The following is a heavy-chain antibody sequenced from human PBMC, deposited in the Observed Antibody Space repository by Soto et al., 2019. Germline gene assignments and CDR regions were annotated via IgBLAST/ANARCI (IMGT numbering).Heavy chain of an antibody. Sequence: GGSLRLSCAASGFTFSSYAMSWVRQAPGKGLEWVSAISGSGGSTYYADSVKGRFTISRDNSKNTLYLQMNSLRAEDTAVYYCAKDLNSLSVGAYFDYWGQGTLVTVSS. CDR3: AKDLNSLSVGAYFDY. J-gene: IGHJ4*02. CDR2: ISGSGGST. V-gene: IGHV3-23*01. CDR1: GFTFSSYA. D-gene: IGHD1-26*01.